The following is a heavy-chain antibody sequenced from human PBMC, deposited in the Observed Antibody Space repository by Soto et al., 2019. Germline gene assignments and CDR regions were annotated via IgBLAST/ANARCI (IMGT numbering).Heavy chain of an antibody. J-gene: IGHJ6*03. Sequence: QVQLVESGGGVVQPGGSLRLSCAASGFTFSGYGMHWVRQAPGKGLEWVAFIWYDGSNKYYADSVKGRFTISRDNSKNTLDLQMSSPRAEDTAVYYCARGRGGYYYYMDVWGKGTTVTVSS. CDR1: GFTFSGYG. CDR2: IWYDGSNK. V-gene: IGHV3-33*01. D-gene: IGHD3-16*01. CDR3: ARGRGGYYYYMDV.